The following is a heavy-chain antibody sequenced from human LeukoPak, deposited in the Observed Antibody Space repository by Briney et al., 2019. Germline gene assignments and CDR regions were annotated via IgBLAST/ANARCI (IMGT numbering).Heavy chain of an antibody. J-gene: IGHJ4*02. CDR2: IYPDDSDI. CDR3: ARPFDY. V-gene: IGHV5-51*01. Sequence: GESLKISCKASGYSFNSYWIAWVRQMPGKGLEWMGIIYPDDSDIRYSPSVQGQVTISADKSISTAYLQWSSLKASDTAMYYCARPFDYWGQGTLVTVSS. CDR1: GYSFNSYW.